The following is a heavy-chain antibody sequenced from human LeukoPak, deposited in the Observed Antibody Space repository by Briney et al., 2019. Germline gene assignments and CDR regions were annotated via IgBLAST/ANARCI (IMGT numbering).Heavy chain of an antibody. CDR1: GFTFSNFA. CDR3: AKSAYYDSSGFYREYYFGY. CDR2: ISDSGDST. V-gene: IGHV3-23*01. Sequence: GGSLRLSCAASGFTFSNFAMSWVRQAPGKGLKWVSSISDSGDSTYYAGSVKGRFTISRDNSKNTLHLQMNSLRAEDTAVYYCAKSAYYDSSGFYREYYFGYWGQGTLVTVSS. J-gene: IGHJ4*02. D-gene: IGHD3-22*01.